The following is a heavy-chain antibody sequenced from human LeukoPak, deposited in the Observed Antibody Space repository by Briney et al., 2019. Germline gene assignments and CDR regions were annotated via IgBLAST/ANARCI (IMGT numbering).Heavy chain of an antibody. V-gene: IGHV4-59*01. D-gene: IGHD1-7*01. CDR3: ARDGLTGTTGDWFDP. CDR2: MFYTENA. Sequence: SETLSLTCSVSGGSITSYYWSWIRQSPGKGLEWIGYMFYTENANYNPSLKSRVTISVDTSKNQFFLELTSVTTADTAVYYCARDGLTGTTGDWFDPWGQGTLVTVSS. J-gene: IGHJ5*02. CDR1: GGSITSYY.